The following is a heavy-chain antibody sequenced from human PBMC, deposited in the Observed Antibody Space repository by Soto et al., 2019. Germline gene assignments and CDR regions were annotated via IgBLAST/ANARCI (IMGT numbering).Heavy chain of an antibody. CDR3: TTGLVEGV. D-gene: IGHD2-15*01. Sequence: EVQQMESGGGFIYPGGSLRLSCAASGLTISNAWTNWVRQAPGKGLEWVGRIKTNTEGGTTDYAAAVKGRFTVSRDDSKNMLYLQMNSLKTEDPAVYYCTTGLVEGVWGHGTTVTVSS. V-gene: IGHV3-15*07. J-gene: IGHJ6*02. CDR1: GLTISNAW. CDR2: IKTNTEGGTT.